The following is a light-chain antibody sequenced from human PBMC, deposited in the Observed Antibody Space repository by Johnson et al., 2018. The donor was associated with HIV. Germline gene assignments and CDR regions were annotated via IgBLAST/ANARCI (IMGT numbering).Light chain of an antibody. CDR1: RSNIGNNY. V-gene: IGLV1-51*02. CDR3: GTWDNSLNAV. CDR2: ENN. J-gene: IGLJ1*01. Sequence: QAVLTQPPSVSAAPGQKVTISCSGSRSNIGNNYVSWYQQLPGTAPKLLIYENNKRPSGIPDRFSGSKSGTSATLGITGLQTGDEADYYCGTWDNSLNAVFGTGTKVTVL.